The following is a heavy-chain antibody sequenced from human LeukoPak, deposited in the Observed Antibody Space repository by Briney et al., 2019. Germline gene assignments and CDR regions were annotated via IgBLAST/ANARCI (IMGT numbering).Heavy chain of an antibody. J-gene: IGHJ4*02. CDR2: ISYDGSNK. V-gene: IGHV3-30*04. Sequence: GRSLRLSCAASGFTFSSYAMHWVRQAPGKGLEWVAVISYDGSNKYYADSVKGRFTISRDNSKNTLYLQMNSLRAEDTAVYYCARDAEGGVIALPGDYWGQGTLVTVSS. CDR1: GFTFSSYA. D-gene: IGHD3-10*01. CDR3: ARDAEGGVIALPGDY.